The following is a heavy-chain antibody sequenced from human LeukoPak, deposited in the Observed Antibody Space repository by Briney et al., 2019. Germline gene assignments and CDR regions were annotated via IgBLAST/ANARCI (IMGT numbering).Heavy chain of an antibody. CDR1: GGSISRGSYY. D-gene: IGHD2-15*01. Sequence: SDTLSLTCTVSGGSISRGSYYWSWIPQPAGKGLVWIGRIYTSGSTNYNPSLKSRVTISVDTSKNQYSLKLSSVTAADSAVYYCARGIPLKYCSGGSCLLYWGQGTLVTVSS. J-gene: IGHJ4*02. CDR3: ARGIPLKYCSGGSCLLY. CDR2: IYTSGST. V-gene: IGHV4-61*02.